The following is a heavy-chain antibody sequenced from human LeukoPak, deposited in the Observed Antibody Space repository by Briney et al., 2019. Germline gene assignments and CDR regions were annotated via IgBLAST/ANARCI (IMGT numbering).Heavy chain of an antibody. CDR2: IYSAGST. D-gene: IGHD1-26*01. CDR1: GFAVSANY. Sequence: GGSLRLSCAASGFAVSANYMSWVRQAPGKGLDWVSVIYSAGSTDYADSVKGRFTISRNNAKNTLYLQMNSLRAEDTAVYYCVRELRGVGGTKFDSWGQGTLATVSS. J-gene: IGHJ5*01. CDR3: VRELRGVGGTKFDS. V-gene: IGHV3-66*01.